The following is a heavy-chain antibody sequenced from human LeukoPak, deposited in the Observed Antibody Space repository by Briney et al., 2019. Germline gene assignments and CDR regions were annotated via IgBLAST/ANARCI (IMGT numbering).Heavy chain of an antibody. J-gene: IGHJ5*02. CDR1: GYTFTSYA. CDR2: INAGNGNT. V-gene: IGHV1-3*01. Sequence: GASVKVSCKASGYTFTSYAMHWVRQAPRQRLEWMGWINAGNGNTKYSQKFQGRVTITRDTSASTAYIELSSLRSEDTAVYYCARVSVPAAITIVGWFDPWGQGTLVTVSS. D-gene: IGHD2-2*01. CDR3: ARVSVPAAITIVGWFDP.